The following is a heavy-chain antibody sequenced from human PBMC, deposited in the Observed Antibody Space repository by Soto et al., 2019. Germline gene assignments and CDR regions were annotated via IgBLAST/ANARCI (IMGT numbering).Heavy chain of an antibody. V-gene: IGHV3-48*02. J-gene: IGHJ4*02. CDR1: GFTFSSHS. CDR2: ISSSSSTI. Sequence: EVQLVESGGGLVQPGGSLRLSCAASGFTFSSHSMNWVRQAPGKGLEWVSHISSSSSTIYYADSVKGRFTISRDNAKNSLYLQMNSLRDEDTAVYYCARAAFGQIWLTDHWGQGTLVTVSS. CDR3: ARAAFGQIWLTDH. D-gene: IGHD5-18*01.